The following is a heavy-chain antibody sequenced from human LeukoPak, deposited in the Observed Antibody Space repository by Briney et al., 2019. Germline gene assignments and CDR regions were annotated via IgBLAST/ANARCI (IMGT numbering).Heavy chain of an antibody. V-gene: IGHV1-8*03. J-gene: IGHJ4*02. CDR1: GYTCTSYD. CDR2: MNFNTGKT. Sequence: ASVKVSCKASGYTCTSYDINWVRQAPGQGLGWMGWMNFNTGKTGYAQKFQGRVTITRKTSISTSYMELSSLRSEDTAVYYCTRGLDYWGQGTLVGVSS. CDR3: TRGLDY.